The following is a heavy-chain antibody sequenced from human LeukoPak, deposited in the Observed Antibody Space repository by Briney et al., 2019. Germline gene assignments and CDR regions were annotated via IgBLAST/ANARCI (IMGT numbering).Heavy chain of an antibody. Sequence: PGGSLRLSCAASGFTFDDYAMHWVRQAPGKDLEWVSGISWNSGSIGYADSVKGRFTISRDNAKNSLYLQMNSLRAEDTALYYCAKAKYYYDSSGIDYWGQGTPVTVSS. V-gene: IGHV3-9*01. J-gene: IGHJ4*02. D-gene: IGHD3-22*01. CDR3: AKAKYYYDSSGIDY. CDR1: GFTFDDYA. CDR2: ISWNSGSI.